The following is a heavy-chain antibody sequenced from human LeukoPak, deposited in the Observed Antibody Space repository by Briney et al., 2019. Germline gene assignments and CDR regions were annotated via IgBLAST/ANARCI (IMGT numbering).Heavy chain of an antibody. CDR1: GFTFSSYA. CDR2: ITVRGGST. D-gene: IGHD3-10*01. J-gene: IGHJ4*02. V-gene: IGHV3-23*01. CDR3: AKPDRSTIVRGVILYPDY. Sequence: PGGSLRLSCAASGFTFSSYAMSWVRQAPGKGLEWVSAITVRGGSTYYADSVKGRFTISRDNSKTTLYLQMNSLRAEDTAVYYCAKPDRSTIVRGVILYPDYWGQGTLVTVSS.